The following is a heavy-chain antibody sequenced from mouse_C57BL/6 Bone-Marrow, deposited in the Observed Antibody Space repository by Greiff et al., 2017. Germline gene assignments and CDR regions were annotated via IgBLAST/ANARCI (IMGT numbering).Heavy chain of an antibody. CDR2: IDPEDGET. Sequence: VQLKESGAELVKPGASVKLSCTASGFNIKDYYMHWVKQRTEQGLEWIGRIDPEDGETKYAPKFQGKATITADTSSNTAYLQLSSLTSEDTAVYYCARNYGSSYNYFDYWGQGTTLTVSS. J-gene: IGHJ2*01. V-gene: IGHV14-2*01. CDR3: ARNYGSSYNYFDY. CDR1: GFNIKDYY. D-gene: IGHD1-1*01.